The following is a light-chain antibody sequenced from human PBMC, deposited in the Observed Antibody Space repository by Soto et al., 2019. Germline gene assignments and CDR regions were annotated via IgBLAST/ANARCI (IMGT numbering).Light chain of an antibody. CDR2: QVS. V-gene: IGLV2-14*01. Sequence: QSALTQPASVSGSPGQSITISCTGTSSDVGSYYYVSWYQHHPGKAPKLMIYQVSNRPSGVSNRFSGSKSGNTASLTISGLQAEDEADYYCSSYTSSNTFYVFGTGTKV. CDR1: SSDVGSYYY. J-gene: IGLJ1*01. CDR3: SSYTSSNTFYV.